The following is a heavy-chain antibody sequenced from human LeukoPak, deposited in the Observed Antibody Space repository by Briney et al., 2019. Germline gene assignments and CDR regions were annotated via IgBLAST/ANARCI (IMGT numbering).Heavy chain of an antibody. V-gene: IGHV3-30*02. J-gene: IGHJ6*03. CDR1: GFIFSSYG. CDR3: AKAYSSSWRYMDV. Sequence: GGSLRLSCAASGFIFSSYGMHWVRQAPGKGLEWVAFIRYDGSIKYYADSVKGRFTISRDNSKNTLYLQMDSLRAEDTAVYYCAKAYSSSWRYMDVWGKGTTVIVSS. D-gene: IGHD6-13*01. CDR2: IRYDGSIK.